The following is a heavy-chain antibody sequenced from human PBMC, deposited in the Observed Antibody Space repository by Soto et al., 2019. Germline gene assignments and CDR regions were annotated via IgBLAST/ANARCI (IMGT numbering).Heavy chain of an antibody. CDR2: IYYSGST. Sequence: SETLSLTCTVSGGSISSYYWSWIRQPPGKGLEWIGYIYYSGSTNYNPSLKSRVTISVDTSKNQFSLKLSSVTAADTAVYYCARGKYCGGDCYSYYFDYWGQGNLVTVSS. V-gene: IGHV4-59*01. CDR3: ARGKYCGGDCYSYYFDY. CDR1: GGSISSYY. J-gene: IGHJ4*02. D-gene: IGHD2-21*02.